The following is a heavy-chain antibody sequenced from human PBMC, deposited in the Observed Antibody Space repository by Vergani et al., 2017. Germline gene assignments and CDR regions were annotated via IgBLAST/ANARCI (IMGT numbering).Heavy chain of an antibody. J-gene: IGHJ6*03. CDR1: GYTFTSYG. CDR2: ISAYNGNT. Sequence: QVQLVQSGAEVKKPGASVKVSCKASGYTFTSYGISWVRQAPGQGLEWMGWISAYNGNTNYAQKLQGRVTMTTDTSTSTAYMELRSLRTDDTAVYYCAREPYSSSWYGYYYYYMDVWGKGTTVTVSS. CDR3: AREPYSSSWYGYYYYYMDV. D-gene: IGHD6-13*01. V-gene: IGHV1-18*01.